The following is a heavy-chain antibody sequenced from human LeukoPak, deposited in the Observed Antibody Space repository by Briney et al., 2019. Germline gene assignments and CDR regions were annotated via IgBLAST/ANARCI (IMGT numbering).Heavy chain of an antibody. CDR3: ASFFCTSGLCYYLDY. CDR1: GYTFTSNA. J-gene: IGHJ4*02. V-gene: IGHV7-4-1*02. CDR2: INTNTGNP. Sequence: ASEKVSCKASGYTFTSNALGWVRQAPGQGLEWMGWINTNTGNPTYAQGFTGRFVFSLDTSDDTAYLQINSLQAEDTAVYYCASFFCTSGLCYYLDYWGQGTLVTVSS. D-gene: IGHD2-8*01.